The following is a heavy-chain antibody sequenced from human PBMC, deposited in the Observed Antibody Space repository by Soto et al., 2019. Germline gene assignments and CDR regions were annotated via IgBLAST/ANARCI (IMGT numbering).Heavy chain of an antibody. Sequence: GSLRLSCAASGFTFSSYSMNWVRQAPGKGLEWVSYISSSSSTIYYADSVKGRFTISRDNAKNSLYLQMNSLRDEDTAVYYCARESRYLGGLSQNCWDPLGQGTL. J-gene: IGHJ5*02. CDR1: GFTFSSYS. V-gene: IGHV3-48*02. CDR2: ISSSSSTI. D-gene: IGHD3-9*01. CDR3: ARESRYLGGLSQNCWDP.